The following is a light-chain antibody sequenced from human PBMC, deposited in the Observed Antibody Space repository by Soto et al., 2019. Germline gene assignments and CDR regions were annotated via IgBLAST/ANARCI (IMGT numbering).Light chain of an antibody. CDR1: QSVSSSY. CDR2: GAS. Sequence: EIVLTQSPGTLSLSPGERATLSCRASQSVSSSYLAWYQQKPGQAPRLLIYGASSRATGIPDRFSGSGSGTEVTLTISSLEHEDFAVYYCQQYGSSPGFTFGPGTKVDIK. CDR3: QQYGSSPGFT. J-gene: IGKJ3*01. V-gene: IGKV3-20*01.